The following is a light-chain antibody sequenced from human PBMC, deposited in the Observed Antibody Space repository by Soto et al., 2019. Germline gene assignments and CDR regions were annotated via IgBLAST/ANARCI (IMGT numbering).Light chain of an antibody. Sequence: QSVLTQPPSVSGAPGQRVTISCTGSSSNIGAGYDVHWYQQLPGTAPKPLIYGNSNRPSGVPDRFSGSKSGTSASLAITGLQAEDEADYYCQSYDSRLSVVFGGGTKLTVL. V-gene: IGLV1-40*01. CDR1: SSNIGAGYD. J-gene: IGLJ2*01. CDR2: GNS. CDR3: QSYDSRLSVV.